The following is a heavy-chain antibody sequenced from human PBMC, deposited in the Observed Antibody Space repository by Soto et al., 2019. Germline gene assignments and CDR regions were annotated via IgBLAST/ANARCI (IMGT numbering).Heavy chain of an antibody. CDR3: ARETYGDYVATLIQTTAFDY. Sequence: QVQLVQSGAEVKKPGASVKVSCKASGYTFTGYYMHWVRQAPGQGLEWMGWINPNSGGTNYAQKFQGWVTMTRDTSISPAYMEPSRLRSDDTAVYYCARETYGDYVATLIQTTAFDYWGQGPLVTGSS. CDR2: INPNSGGT. CDR1: GYTFTGYY. V-gene: IGHV1-2*04. J-gene: IGHJ4*02. D-gene: IGHD4-17*01.